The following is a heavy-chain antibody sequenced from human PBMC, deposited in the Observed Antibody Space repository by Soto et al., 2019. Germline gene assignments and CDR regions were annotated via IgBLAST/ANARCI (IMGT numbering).Heavy chain of an antibody. CDR1: GGSISSYY. CDR3: ARGGIVATMGADY. Sequence: SETLSLTCTVSGGSISSYYWSWIRQHPGKGLEWIGYIYYSGSTYYNPSLKSRVTISVDTSKNQFSLKLSSVTAADTAVYYCARGGIVATMGADYWGQGTLVTVSS. D-gene: IGHD5-12*01. CDR2: IYYSGST. V-gene: IGHV4-59*12. J-gene: IGHJ4*02.